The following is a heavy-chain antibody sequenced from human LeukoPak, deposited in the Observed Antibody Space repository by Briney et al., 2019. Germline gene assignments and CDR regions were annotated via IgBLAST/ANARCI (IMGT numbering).Heavy chain of an antibody. CDR1: GFTFSSYS. CDR3: ASGITVTTSFDY. J-gene: IGHJ4*02. Sequence: GGSLRLSCAASGFTFSSYSMNWVRQAPGKGLEWVSSISSSNSYIYYADSVKGRFTISRDNAKNSLYLQMNSLRAEDTAVYYCASGITVTTSFDYWGQGTLVTVSS. CDR2: ISSSNSYI. D-gene: IGHD4-17*01. V-gene: IGHV3-21*01.